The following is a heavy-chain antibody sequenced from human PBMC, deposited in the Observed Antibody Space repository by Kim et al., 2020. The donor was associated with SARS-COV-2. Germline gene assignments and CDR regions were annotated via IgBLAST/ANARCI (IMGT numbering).Heavy chain of an antibody. D-gene: IGHD6-6*01. J-gene: IGHJ5*02. V-gene: IGHV3-48*03. CDR1: GFTFSTYE. Sequence: GSLRLSCAASGFTFSTYEMNWVRQAPGKGLEWVSYIDTSGSIIYQADSVKVRFTISRDNAKNSLYLQMNSLRADDTAIYYCARDVRIPGRAPSWFDPWGQGTLVTVSS. CDR2: IDTSGSII. CDR3: ARDVRIPGRAPSWFDP.